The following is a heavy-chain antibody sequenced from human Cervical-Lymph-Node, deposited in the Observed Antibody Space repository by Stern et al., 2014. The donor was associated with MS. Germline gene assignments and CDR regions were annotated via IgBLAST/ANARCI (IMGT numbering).Heavy chain of an antibody. CDR1: GFTFSSYG. D-gene: IGHD3-9*01. Sequence: EVQLLESGGGLVKPGGSLRLSCVASGFTFSSYGMNWVRQAPGKGLEWVAFIGSGSTYISYADSVKGRFTISRDNAENSLYLQMKSLRAEDTAVYYCARAYSDWYDAFDIWGQGTMVTVSS. V-gene: IGHV3-21*01. CDR3: ARAYSDWYDAFDI. CDR2: IGSGSTYI. J-gene: IGHJ3*02.